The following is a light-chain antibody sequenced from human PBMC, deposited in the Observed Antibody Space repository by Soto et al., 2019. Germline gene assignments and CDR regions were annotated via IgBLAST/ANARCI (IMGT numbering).Light chain of an antibody. CDR3: QHDFNCTYH. Sequence: IVMTQSPATLSVSPGERATLSCRASQSVTSNLARYQQKPGRAPRLLIYGASTRATGIPARFSGSGSGTEFTLTISNLQSEDFALYYCQHDFNCTYHVGQGTKVDIK. J-gene: IGKJ1*01. CDR1: QSVTSN. V-gene: IGKV3-15*01. CDR2: GAS.